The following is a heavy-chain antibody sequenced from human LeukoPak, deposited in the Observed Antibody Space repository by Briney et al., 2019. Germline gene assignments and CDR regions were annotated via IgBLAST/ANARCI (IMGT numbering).Heavy chain of an antibody. V-gene: IGHV3-30-3*01. CDR3: ARDFDADSGILNFDY. CDR2: ISYDGSNK. Sequence: PGGSLRLSCAASGFTFRNYVIHWVRQAPGKGLEWVAVISYDGSNKYYADSVKGRFTISRDNSKNTLYLQMNSLRAEDTAVYYCARDFDADSGILNFDYWGQGTLVTVSS. J-gene: IGHJ4*02. CDR1: GFTFRNYV. D-gene: IGHD3-10*01.